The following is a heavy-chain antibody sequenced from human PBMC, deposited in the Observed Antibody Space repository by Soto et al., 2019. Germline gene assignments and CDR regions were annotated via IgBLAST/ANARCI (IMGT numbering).Heavy chain of an antibody. D-gene: IGHD4-17*01. J-gene: IGHJ4*02. Sequence: QVQLQQWGAGLLKPSETLSLTCGVYGGSFSGYYWSWIRQSPEKGLEWIGEITHRGSTNYNPSLKSRVTISLDTSKIQFSLKLISVTAADTAVYYCARGRITVTTHFDYWGQGTLVTVSS. CDR3: ARGRITVTTHFDY. CDR1: GGSFSGYY. V-gene: IGHV4-34*01. CDR2: ITHRGST.